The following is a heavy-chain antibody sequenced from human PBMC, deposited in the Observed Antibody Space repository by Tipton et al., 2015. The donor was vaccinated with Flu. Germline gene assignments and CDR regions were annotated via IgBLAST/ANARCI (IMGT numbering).Heavy chain of an antibody. CDR1: GFTFSSYE. V-gene: IGHV3-48*03. J-gene: IGHJ4*02. Sequence: SLRLSCAASGFTFSSYEMNWVRQAPGKGLEWVSYISSSGSTIYYADSVKGRFTISRDNAKNSLYLQMNSLRAEDTAVYYCARADTATVTYYFDYWGQGTLVTVSS. CDR2: ISSSGSTI. CDR3: ARADTATVTYYFDY. D-gene: IGHD5-18*01.